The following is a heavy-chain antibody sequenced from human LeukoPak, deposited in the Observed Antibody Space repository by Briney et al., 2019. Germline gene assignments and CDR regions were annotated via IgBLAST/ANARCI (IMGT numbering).Heavy chain of an antibody. CDR2: INPNSGGT. D-gene: IGHD2-2*01. J-gene: IGHJ6*03. CDR1: GGTFSSYA. V-gene: IGHV1-2*02. Sequence: ASVKVSCKASGGTFSSYAISWVRQAPGQGLEWMGWINPNSGGTNYGRVTMTRDTSISTAYMELSRLRADDTAVYYCARDVRCSSTSCYRYYYYMDVWGKGTTVTVSS. CDR3: ARDVRCSSTSCYRYYYYMDV.